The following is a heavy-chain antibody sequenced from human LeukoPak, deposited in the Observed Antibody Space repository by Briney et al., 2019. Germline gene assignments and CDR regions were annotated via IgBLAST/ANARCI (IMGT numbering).Heavy chain of an antibody. CDR2: IYYSGNT. CDR1: GGSISSCY. CDR3: ARLGEYYYYGMDV. J-gene: IGHJ6*02. Sequence: SETLSLTCSVSGGSISSCYWSWIRQPPGKGLECIGYIYYSGNTKYNPSLKSRVIISVDTSKNQFSLKLSSVTAADTAVYYCARLGEYYYYGMDVWGQGTTVTVS. V-gene: IGHV4-59*08.